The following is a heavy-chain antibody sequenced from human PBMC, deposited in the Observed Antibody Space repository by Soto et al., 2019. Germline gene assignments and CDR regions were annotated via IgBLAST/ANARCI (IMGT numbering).Heavy chain of an antibody. J-gene: IGHJ4*02. D-gene: IGHD3-10*01. CDR2: ISSSISYT. Sequence: QVQLVESGGGLVKPGGSLTLSCAASGFSLSDYSMSWIRQAPGKGLEWVSYISSSISYTHYADSVKGRFTASRDNAKNSVFLHLNSLRAEDTSVYYCARDGQTYGQGDYWGQETLVTVS. CDR3: ARDGQTYGQGDY. V-gene: IGHV3-11*06. CDR1: GFSLSDYS.